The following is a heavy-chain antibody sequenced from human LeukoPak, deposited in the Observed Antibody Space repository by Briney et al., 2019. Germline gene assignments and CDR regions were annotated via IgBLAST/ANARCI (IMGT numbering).Heavy chain of an antibody. V-gene: IGHV4-30-4*08. CDR1: GGSISSGDYY. CDR2: IYYSGST. D-gene: IGHD4-17*01. CDR3: AKTTVTTSGILFDY. Sequence: SETLSLTCTVSGGSISSGDYYWSWIRQPPGKGLEWIGYIYYSGSTYYNPSLKSRVTISVDTSKNQFSPKLSSVTAADTAVYYCAKTTVTTSGILFDYWGQGTLVTVSS. J-gene: IGHJ4*02.